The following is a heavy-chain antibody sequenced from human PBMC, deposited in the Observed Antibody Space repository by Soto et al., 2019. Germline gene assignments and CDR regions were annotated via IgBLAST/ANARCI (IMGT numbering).Heavy chain of an antibody. V-gene: IGHV3-30*18. CDR1: GFAFNKFG. CDR3: AKVGEVGGVLGDH. Sequence: QVQLVESGGGVVQPGTSLRLSCEASGFAFNKFGMHCVRQAPGKGLEWVAFISYDGSYQYYADSVQGRLTITRDNSMNTLNMQLNCLRSEDTAVYYCAKVGEVGGVLGDHWGQGTLVTVSS. D-gene: IGHD1-26*01. J-gene: IGHJ4*02. CDR2: ISYDGSYQ.